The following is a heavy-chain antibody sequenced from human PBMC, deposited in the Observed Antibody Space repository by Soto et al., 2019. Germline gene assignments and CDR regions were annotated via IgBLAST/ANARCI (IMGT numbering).Heavy chain of an antibody. J-gene: IGHJ6*04. CDR2: ITNDGKSA. Sequence: VQLVESGGGLVQPGGSLRLSCAASGFTFSSYWMQWVRQTPGKGLVWVGRITNDGKSAYYADSVKGRFTISRDNAKNTLYLPMDGLGGHDPSGFFRAGRNWGGPEVWGKGTTVIVTS. V-gene: IGHV3-74*01. CDR1: GFTFSSYW. CDR3: AGRNWGGPEV. D-gene: IGHD2-21*01.